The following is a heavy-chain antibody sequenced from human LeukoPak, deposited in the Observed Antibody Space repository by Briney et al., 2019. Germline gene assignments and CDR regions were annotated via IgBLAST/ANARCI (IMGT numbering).Heavy chain of an antibody. Sequence: GGSLRLSCAASGLTFAKAWMTWVRQAPGKGLEWVGRIKSKTDGGTTDYAAPVKGRFTISRDDSRNTLFLQMNSLKTEDTAVYCCITHFGESDDYWGQGTLVTVSS. D-gene: IGHD3-10*01. V-gene: IGHV3-15*01. J-gene: IGHJ4*02. CDR2: IKSKTDGGTT. CDR1: GLTFAKAW. CDR3: ITHFGESDDY.